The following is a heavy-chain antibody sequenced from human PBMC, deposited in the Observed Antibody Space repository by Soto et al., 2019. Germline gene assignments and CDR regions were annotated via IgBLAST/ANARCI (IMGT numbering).Heavy chain of an antibody. D-gene: IGHD5-12*01. V-gene: IGHV3-23*01. Sequence: EVQLLESGGGLVQPGGSRRLSCAVSGFTFSNYAMAWVRQAPGKGLEWVSTISSIGGSTSYGDSVKGRFTMSRDNIKNTVYLQMNSLRAEDTALYYCARVICSSFSCRHIVATTGVFFFDLWGQGTLVTVSS. CDR2: ISSIGGST. J-gene: IGHJ4*02. CDR1: GFTFSNYA. CDR3: ARVICSSFSCRHIVATTGVFFFDL.